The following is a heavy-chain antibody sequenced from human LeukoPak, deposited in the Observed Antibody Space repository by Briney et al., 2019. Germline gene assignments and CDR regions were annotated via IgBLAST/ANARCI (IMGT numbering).Heavy chain of an antibody. CDR1: GFTFSNYW. D-gene: IGHD3-10*01. Sequence: SGGSLRLSCAASGFTFSNYWMSWVRQAPGKGLEWVANIKQDGSEKYYVDSVKGRFTISRDNAKNAKNSLYLQMNSLRAEDTAVYYCARDLDYGSGDYWGQGPLVTVSS. V-gene: IGHV3-7*01. CDR3: ARDLDYGSGDY. J-gene: IGHJ4*02. CDR2: IKQDGSEK.